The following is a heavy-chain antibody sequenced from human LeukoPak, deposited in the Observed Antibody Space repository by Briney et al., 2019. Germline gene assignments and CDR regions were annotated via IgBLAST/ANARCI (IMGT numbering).Heavy chain of an antibody. CDR1: GFTFSSYA. D-gene: IGHD3-9*01. Sequence: GRSLRLSCAASGFTFSSYAMHWVRQAPGKGLEWVAVISYDGSNKYYADSVKGRFTISRDNSKNTLYLQMNSLRAEDTAVYYCARAGAVHYFDWLLHGYWGQETLVTVSS. J-gene: IGHJ4*02. V-gene: IGHV3-30*04. CDR2: ISYDGSNK. CDR3: ARAGAVHYFDWLLHGY.